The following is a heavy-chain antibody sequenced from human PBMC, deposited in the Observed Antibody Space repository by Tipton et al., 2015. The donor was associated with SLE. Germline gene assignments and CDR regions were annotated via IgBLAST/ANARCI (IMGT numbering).Heavy chain of an antibody. CDR3: ARDWNI. CDR1: GFTFSSYS. V-gene: IGHV3-21*04. Sequence: SLRLSCAASGFTFSSYSMNWVRQAPGKGLEWVSSISSSSSYIYYADSVKGRFTISRDNAKNQFSLKLSSVTAADTAVYYCARDWNIWGQGTMVTVSS. CDR2: ISSSSSYI. D-gene: IGHD3-3*01. J-gene: IGHJ3*02.